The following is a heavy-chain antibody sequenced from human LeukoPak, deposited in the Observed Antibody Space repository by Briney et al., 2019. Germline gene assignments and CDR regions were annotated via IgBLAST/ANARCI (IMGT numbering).Heavy chain of an antibody. Sequence: SETQSLTCAVYGGSFSGYYWSWIRQPPGKGLEWIGEINHSGSTNYNPSLKSRVTISVDTSKNQFSLKLSSVTAADTAVYYCARGYCTNGVCSENYYYYYMDVWGKGTTVTVSS. CDR2: INHSGST. CDR3: ARGYCTNGVCSENYYYYYMDV. CDR1: GGSFSGYY. V-gene: IGHV4-34*01. J-gene: IGHJ6*03. D-gene: IGHD2-8*01.